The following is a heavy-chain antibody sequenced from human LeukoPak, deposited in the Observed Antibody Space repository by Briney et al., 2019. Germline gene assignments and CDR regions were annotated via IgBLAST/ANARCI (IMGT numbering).Heavy chain of an antibody. D-gene: IGHD6-13*01. CDR3: ARSRFSSPDTN. J-gene: IGHJ4*02. CDR1: GYSISSGYY. CDR2: IYHSGST. V-gene: IGHV4-38-2*02. Sequence: PSETLSLTCTVSGYSISSGYYWGWIRQPPGKGLEWIGSIYHSGSTYYNPSLKSRVTISVDTSKNQFSLKLSSATAADTAVYYCARSRFSSPDTNWGQGTLVTVSS.